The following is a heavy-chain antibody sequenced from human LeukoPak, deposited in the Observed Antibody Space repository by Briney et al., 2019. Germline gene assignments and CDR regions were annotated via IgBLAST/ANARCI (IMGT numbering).Heavy chain of an antibody. Sequence: SETLTLTCAVYGGSFSGYYWSWIRQPPGKGLEWIGEINHSGSTNYNPSLKSRVTISVDTSRNQFSLKLSSVTAADTAVYYCARSEYYDFWSGFNWFDPWGQGTLVTVSS. CDR1: GGSFSGYY. J-gene: IGHJ5*02. CDR3: ARSEYYDFWSGFNWFDP. CDR2: INHSGST. V-gene: IGHV4-34*01. D-gene: IGHD3-3*01.